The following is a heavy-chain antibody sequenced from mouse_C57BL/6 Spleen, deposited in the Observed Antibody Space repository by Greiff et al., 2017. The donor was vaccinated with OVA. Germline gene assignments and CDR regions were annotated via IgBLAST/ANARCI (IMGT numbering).Heavy chain of an antibody. Sequence: QVQLQQPGAELVMPGASVKLSCKASGYTFTSYWMHWVKQRPGQGLEWIGEIDPSDSYTNYNQKFKGKSTLTVDKSSSTAYMQLSSLTSEDSAVYYCARTLLPNWDSAMDYWGQGTSVTVSS. CDR2: IDPSDSYT. D-gene: IGHD4-1*01. CDR1: GYTFTSYW. CDR3: ARTLLPNWDSAMDY. J-gene: IGHJ4*01. V-gene: IGHV1-69*01.